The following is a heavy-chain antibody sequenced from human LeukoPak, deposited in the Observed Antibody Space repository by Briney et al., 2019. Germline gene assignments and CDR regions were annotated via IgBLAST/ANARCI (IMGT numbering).Heavy chain of an antibody. CDR3: ASQDDILTRFDY. J-gene: IGHJ4*02. Sequence: SQTLSLTCTVSGDSISSGYYWVWIRQPPGKGLEWIGSIYHSGSTYYKTSLKSRVTISVDTSKNQFSLKLSSVTAADTAVYYCASQDDILTRFDYWGQGTLVTVSS. V-gene: IGHV4-38-2*02. CDR1: GDSISSGYY. D-gene: IGHD3-9*01. CDR2: IYHSGST.